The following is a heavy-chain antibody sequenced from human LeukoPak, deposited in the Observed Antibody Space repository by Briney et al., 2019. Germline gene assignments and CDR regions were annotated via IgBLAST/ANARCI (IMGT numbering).Heavy chain of an antibody. CDR3: ANPSGARSDY. J-gene: IGHJ4*02. Sequence: GGSLRLSCAASGFTFSSYGMHWVRQAPGKGREWVAFIRYDGSNKYYADSVKGRFTISRDNSKNTLYLQMNSLRAEDTAVYYCANPSGARSDYWGQGTLVTVSS. V-gene: IGHV3-30*02. CDR2: IRYDGSNK. CDR1: GFTFSSYG.